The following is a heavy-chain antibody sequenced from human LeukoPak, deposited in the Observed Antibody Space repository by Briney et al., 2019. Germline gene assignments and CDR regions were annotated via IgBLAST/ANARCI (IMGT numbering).Heavy chain of an antibody. CDR1: GFTFSTYA. CDR3: ARGGSRQWLVRGWFDP. J-gene: IGHJ5*02. D-gene: IGHD6-19*01. V-gene: IGHV3-30-3*01. Sequence: GGSLRLSCAASGFTFSTYAMHWVRQAPGKGLEWVAVMSYDGSNKCYADSVKGRFTISRDNSKDTLYLQMNSLRAEDAAVYYCARGGSRQWLVRGWFDPWGQGTLVTVSS. CDR2: MSYDGSNK.